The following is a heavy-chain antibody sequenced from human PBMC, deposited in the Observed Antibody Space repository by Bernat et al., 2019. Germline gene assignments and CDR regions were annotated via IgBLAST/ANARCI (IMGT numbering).Heavy chain of an antibody. J-gene: IGHJ6*02. CDR3: ARDFSGYYYYYYGMDV. D-gene: IGHD3-22*01. CDR2: ISGSGGIT. Sequence: EVQLLESGGGLVQPGGSLRLSCAASGFTFSSYAMSWVRQAPGKGLEWVSAISGSGGITYYADSVKGRFTISRDNSKNTLYLQMNSLRAEDTAVYYCARDFSGYYYYYYGMDVWGQGTTVTVSS. CDR1: GFTFSSYA. V-gene: IGHV3-23*01.